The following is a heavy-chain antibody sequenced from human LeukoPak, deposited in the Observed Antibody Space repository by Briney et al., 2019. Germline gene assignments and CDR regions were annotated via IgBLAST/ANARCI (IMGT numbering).Heavy chain of an antibody. Sequence: GASVKVSCKASGGSLNSHIFTWVRQAPGQGLEWMRKITPVIDVSKYAQKFQGRLTITADKSTATVYMELSGPKSDDTAVYYCARVNLRGSQYNWFDPWGQGTLVTVSS. CDR1: GGSLNSHI. CDR3: ARVNLRGSQYNWFDP. V-gene: IGHV1-69*02. J-gene: IGHJ5*02. CDR2: ITPVIDVS. D-gene: IGHD1-26*01.